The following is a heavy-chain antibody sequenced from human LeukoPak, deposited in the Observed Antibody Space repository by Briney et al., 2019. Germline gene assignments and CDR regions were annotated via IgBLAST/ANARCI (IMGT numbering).Heavy chain of an antibody. CDR2: IYYSGST. V-gene: IGHV4-30-4*01. D-gene: IGHD2-2*01. CDR3: ARDARGMIVVVPAAAPHYGMDV. CDR1: GGSISRGDYY. Sequence: PSQTLSLTCTVSGGSISRGDYYWSWIRQPPGKGLEWIGYIYYSGSTYYHPSLKSRVTISVDTSKNQFSLKLSSVTAADTAVYYCARDARGMIVVVPAAAPHYGMDVWGKGTTVAVSS. J-gene: IGHJ6*04.